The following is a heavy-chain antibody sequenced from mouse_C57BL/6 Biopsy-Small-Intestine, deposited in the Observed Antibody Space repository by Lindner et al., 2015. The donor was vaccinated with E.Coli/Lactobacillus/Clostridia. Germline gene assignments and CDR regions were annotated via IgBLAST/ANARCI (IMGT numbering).Heavy chain of an antibody. V-gene: IGHV1-4*01. Sequence: VQLQESGAELARPGASVKMSCKASGYTFTSYTMHWVKQRPGQGLEWIGYINPSSGYTKYNQKFKDKATLTADKSSSTAYMQLSSLTSEDSAVYYCARYYYGNYYFDYWGQGTTLTVSS. D-gene: IGHD2-1*01. CDR3: ARYYYGNYYFDY. CDR1: GYTFTSYT. J-gene: IGHJ2*01. CDR2: INPSSGYT.